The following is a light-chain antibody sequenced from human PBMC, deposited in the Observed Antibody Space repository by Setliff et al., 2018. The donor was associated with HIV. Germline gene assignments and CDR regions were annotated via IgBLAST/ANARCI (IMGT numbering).Light chain of an antibody. CDR2: DVS. CDR3: CAYAGDRTFV. Sequence: QSALIQPASVSGSPGQSITISCTGTNSDIGNNNFVSWYQQRPGKAPKLMIYDVSKWPSGVSNRFSGSKSGNTASLTISGLQAEDEGDYYCCAYAGDRTFVFGVGTKVTVL. CDR1: NSDIGNNNF. J-gene: IGLJ1*01. V-gene: IGLV2-23*02.